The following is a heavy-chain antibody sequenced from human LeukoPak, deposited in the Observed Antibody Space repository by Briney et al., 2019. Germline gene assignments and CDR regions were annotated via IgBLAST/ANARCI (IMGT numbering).Heavy chain of an antibody. D-gene: IGHD5-12*01. J-gene: IGHJ6*02. CDR2: ISWDGGST. CDR3: AKDMTPVATIAYYYYGMDV. Sequence: GGSLRLSCAASGSTFDDYTMHWVRQAPGKGLEWVSLISWDGGSTYYADSVEGRFTISRDNSKNSLYLQMNSLRTEDTALYYCAKDMTPVATIAYYYYGMDVWGQGTTVTVSS. V-gene: IGHV3-43*01. CDR1: GSTFDDYT.